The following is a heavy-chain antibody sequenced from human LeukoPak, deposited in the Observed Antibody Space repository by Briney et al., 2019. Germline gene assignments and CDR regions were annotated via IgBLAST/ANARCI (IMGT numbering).Heavy chain of an antibody. V-gene: IGHV3-23*01. CDR3: AKAVDGRGYYFERGADF. Sequence: GGSLRLSCAASGFTFSSYAMSWVRQAPGKGLEWVSSISGNGAHPYYADSVRGRFSISRDFSRNAVFLQVSSLRVEDTATYYCAKAVDGRGYYFERGADFWGQGTMVTVSS. D-gene: IGHD3-22*01. J-gene: IGHJ4*02. CDR2: ISGNGAHP. CDR1: GFTFSSYA.